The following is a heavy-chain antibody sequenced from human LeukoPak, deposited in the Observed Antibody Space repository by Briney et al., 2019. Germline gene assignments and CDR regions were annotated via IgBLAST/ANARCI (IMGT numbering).Heavy chain of an antibody. CDR1: GYTFTSYY. J-gene: IGHJ4*02. Sequence: ASVKVSCKASGYTFTSYYMHWVRQAPGQGLEWMGIINPSGGSTSYAQKFQGRVTMTRDMSTSTVYMELSSLRSEDTAVYYCAGSNVVTIFGVVIIPFYYWGQGTLVTVSS. CDR3: AGSNVVTIFGVVIIPFYY. CDR2: INPSGGST. V-gene: IGHV1-46*01. D-gene: IGHD3-3*01.